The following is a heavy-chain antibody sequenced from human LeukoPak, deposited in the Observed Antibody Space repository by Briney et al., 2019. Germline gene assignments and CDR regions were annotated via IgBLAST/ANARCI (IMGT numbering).Heavy chain of an antibody. Sequence: GGSLRLSCAASGFNFNSYAMNWVRRAPGKGLEWVSSISASGISTYYSDSVKGRFTISRDNSKNTLYLQMNSLRAEDTAVYYCAKGDNDILTGYYNSFDYWGQGTLVTVSS. CDR1: GFNFNSYA. CDR2: ISASGIST. V-gene: IGHV3-23*01. D-gene: IGHD3-9*01. CDR3: AKGDNDILTGYYNSFDY. J-gene: IGHJ4*02.